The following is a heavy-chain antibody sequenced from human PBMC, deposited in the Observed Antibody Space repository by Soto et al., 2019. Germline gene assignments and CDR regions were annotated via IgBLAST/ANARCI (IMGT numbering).Heavy chain of an antibody. CDR3: ARMASFGSLNWFDP. D-gene: IGHD5-18*01. CDR1: GYTFTNND. V-gene: IGHV1-8*01. Sequence: GASVKVSCKASGYTFTNNDVTWVGPATGQGLEWMVWMNPGSGDTGYAQKFQGRVTMTRNISIATAYMGLSSLRSEDTAIYYCARMASFGSLNWFDPWGQGTLVTVSS. CDR2: MNPGSGDT. J-gene: IGHJ5*02.